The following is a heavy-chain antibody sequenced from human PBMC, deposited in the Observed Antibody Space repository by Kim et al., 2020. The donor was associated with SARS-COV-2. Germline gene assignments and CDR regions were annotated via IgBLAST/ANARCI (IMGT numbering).Heavy chain of an antibody. CDR3: ARDQDGPYYYDWGAFDI. CDR1: GFTFSSYW. D-gene: IGHD3-22*01. V-gene: IGHV3-74*01. CDR2: INSDGSST. Sequence: GGSLRLSCAASGFTFSSYWMHWVRQAPGKGLVWVSRINSDGSSTSYADSVKGRFTTSRDNAKNTMYLQMNSLRAEDTAVYYCARDQDGPYYYDWGAFDIWSQGTMVTNSS. J-gene: IGHJ3*02.